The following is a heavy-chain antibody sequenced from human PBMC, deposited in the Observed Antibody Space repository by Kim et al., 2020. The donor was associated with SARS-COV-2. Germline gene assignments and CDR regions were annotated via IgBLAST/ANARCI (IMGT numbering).Heavy chain of an antibody. CDR1: GFTFSDYY. CDR3: ARNSFGSTTAYWYFDL. J-gene: IGHJ2*01. CDR2: ISSSSSYT. Sequence: GGSLRLSCAASGFTFSDYYMSWIRQAPGKGLEWVSYISSSSSYTNYADSVKGRFTISRDNAKNSLYLQMNSLRAEDTAVYYCARNSFGSTTAYWYFDLWGRGTLVTVSS. V-gene: IGHV3-11*03. D-gene: IGHD3-16*01.